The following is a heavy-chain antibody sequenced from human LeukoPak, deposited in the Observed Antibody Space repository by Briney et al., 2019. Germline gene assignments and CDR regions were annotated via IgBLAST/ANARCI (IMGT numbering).Heavy chain of an antibody. CDR3: ARGLRYFDWLFPGHGYFDY. J-gene: IGHJ4*02. D-gene: IGHD3-9*01. V-gene: IGHV3-23*01. CDR1: GFTFSSYA. Sequence: PGGSLRLSCAASGFTFSSYAMSWVRQAPGKGLEWVSAISGSGGSTYYADSVKGRFTISRDNSKNTLYLQMNSLRAEDTAVYYCARGLRYFDWLFPGHGYFDYWGQGTLVTVSS. CDR2: ISGSGGST.